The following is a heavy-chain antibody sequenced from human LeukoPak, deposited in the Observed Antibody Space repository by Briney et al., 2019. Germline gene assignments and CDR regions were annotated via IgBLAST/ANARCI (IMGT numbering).Heavy chain of an antibody. D-gene: IGHD1-26*01. CDR2: ISAYNGNT. CDR1: GYTFTSYG. V-gene: IGHV1-18*01. CDR3: ARVPFHGGYTVVFDY. J-gene: IGHJ4*02. Sequence: ASVKVSCKASGYTFTSYGISWVRQAPGQGLEWMGWISAYNGNTNYAQKLQGRVTMTTDTSTSTAYMELRSLRSDDTAVYYCARVPFHGGYTVVFDYWGQGTLVTVSS.